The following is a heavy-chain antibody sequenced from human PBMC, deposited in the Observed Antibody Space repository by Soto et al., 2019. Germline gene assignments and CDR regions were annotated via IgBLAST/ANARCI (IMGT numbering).Heavy chain of an antibody. D-gene: IGHD5-18*01. V-gene: IGHV4-34*01. CDR1: GGSFSGYY. CDR2: INHSGST. Sequence: SETLSLTCAVYGGSFSGYYWSWIRQPPGKGLEWIGEINHSGSTNYNPSLKSRVTISVDTSKNQFSLKRSSVTAADTAVYYCARSRKRGYSYGLDYWGQGTLVTVSS. CDR3: ARSRKRGYSYGLDY. J-gene: IGHJ4*02.